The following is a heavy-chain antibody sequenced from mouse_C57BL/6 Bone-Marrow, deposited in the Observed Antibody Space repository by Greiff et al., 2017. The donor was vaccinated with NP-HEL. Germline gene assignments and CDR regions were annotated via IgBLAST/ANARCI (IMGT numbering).Heavy chain of an antibody. CDR2: IYPRSGNT. CDR3: ARKGWFPWFAY. CDR1: GYTFTSYG. D-gene: IGHD2-3*01. Sequence: VQLQQSGAELARPGASVKLSCKASGYTFTSYGISWVKQRTGQGLEWIGEIYPRSGNTYYNEKFKGKATLTADKSSSTAYMELRSLTSEDSAVYFCARKGWFPWFAYWGQGTLVTVSA. J-gene: IGHJ3*01. V-gene: IGHV1-81*01.